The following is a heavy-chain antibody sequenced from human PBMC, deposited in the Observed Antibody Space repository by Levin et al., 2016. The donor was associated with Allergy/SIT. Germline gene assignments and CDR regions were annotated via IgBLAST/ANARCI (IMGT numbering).Heavy chain of an antibody. D-gene: IGHD3-3*01. CDR1: GGTFSSYA. CDR3: RLRFLEWSAFDI. V-gene: IGHV1-69*13. CDR2: IIPIFGTA. J-gene: IGHJ3*02. Sequence: SVKVSCKASGGTFSSYAISWVRQAPGQGLEWMGGIIPIFGTANYAQKFQGRVTITADESTSTAYMELSSLRSEDTAVYYCRLRFLEWSAFDIWGQGTMVTVSS.